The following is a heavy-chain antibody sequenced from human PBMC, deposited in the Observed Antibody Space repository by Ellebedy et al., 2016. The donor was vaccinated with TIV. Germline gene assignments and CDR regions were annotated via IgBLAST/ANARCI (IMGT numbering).Heavy chain of an antibody. CDR1: GFTFSSYA. CDR2: IWYDGSNK. CDR3: ARNDIVVVPAAISPGGYYYYDMDV. J-gene: IGHJ6*02. D-gene: IGHD2-2*01. Sequence: PGGSLRLSCAASGFTFSSYAMHWVRQAPGKGLEWVAVIWYDGSNKYYADSVKGRFTISRDNSKNTLYLQMNSLRAEDTAVYYCARNDIVVVPAAISPGGYYYYDMDVWGQGTTVTVSS. V-gene: IGHV3-33*08.